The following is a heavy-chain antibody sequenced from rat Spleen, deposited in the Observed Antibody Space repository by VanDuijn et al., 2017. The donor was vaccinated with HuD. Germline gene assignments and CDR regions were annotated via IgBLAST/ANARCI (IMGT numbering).Heavy chain of an antibody. J-gene: IGHJ2*01. CDR3: ARHGGGGYYFDY. D-gene: IGHD1-11*01. Sequence: EVQLVESGGGLVQPGRSMKVSCAASGFTFSDYYMAWVRQAPTKGLEWVASISYDVTATYYRDSVKGRFTPSRDNAKSTLYLQMNSLRSEDTATYYCARHGGGGYYFDYWGQGVMVTVSS. CDR1: GFTFSDYY. CDR2: ISYDVTAT. V-gene: IGHV5-22*01.